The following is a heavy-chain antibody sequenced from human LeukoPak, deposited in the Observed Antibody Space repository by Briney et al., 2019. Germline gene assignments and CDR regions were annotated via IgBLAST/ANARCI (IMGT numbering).Heavy chain of an antibody. CDR3: ARGTFYFDY. CDR2: IGGSGSPI. J-gene: IGHJ4*02. V-gene: IGHV3-48*03. Sequence: PGGSLRLPCAASGFTFSSYEMNWVRQAPGKGLEWVSYIGGSGSPIYYADSVNGRFTISRDNAKNSLYLQMNSLRAEDTAVYYCARGTFYFDYWGQGTLVTVSS. CDR1: GFTFSSYE. D-gene: IGHD2/OR15-2a*01.